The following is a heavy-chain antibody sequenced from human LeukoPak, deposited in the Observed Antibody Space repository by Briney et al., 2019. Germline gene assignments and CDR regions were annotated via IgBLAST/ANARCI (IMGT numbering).Heavy chain of an antibody. D-gene: IGHD1-26*01. CDR1: GYTFTSYA. CDR2: INAGNGNT. CDR3: ARGYRTVGAIEYFQH. V-gene: IGHV1-3*01. Sequence: ASVKVSCKASGYTFTSYAMHWVRQAPGQRLERMGWINAGNGNTKYSQKFQGRVTITRDTSASTAYMELSSLRSEDTAVYYCARGYRTVGAIEYFQHWGQGTLVTVSS. J-gene: IGHJ1*01.